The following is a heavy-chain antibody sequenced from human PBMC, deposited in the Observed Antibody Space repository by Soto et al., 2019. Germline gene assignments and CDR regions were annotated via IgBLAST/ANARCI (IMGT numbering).Heavy chain of an antibody. CDR2: ISHDGGT. J-gene: IGHJ6*02. CDR3: ARGQLVWYGDLTPYHRDMDV. CDR1: GGSFDDFY. D-gene: IGHD3-10*01. V-gene: IGHV4-34*01. Sequence: TLSLTCAFYGGSFDDFYWSWVRQSPGKGLEWVGEISHDGGTNYSPSLASRVSISVDTSKNQFSLHLRSVTAADTGLYYCARGQLVWYGDLTPYHRDMDVWGQGTTVTVSS.